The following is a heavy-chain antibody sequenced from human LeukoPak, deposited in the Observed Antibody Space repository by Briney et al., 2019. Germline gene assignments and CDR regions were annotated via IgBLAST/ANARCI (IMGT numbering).Heavy chain of an antibody. V-gene: IGHV4-39*01. D-gene: IGHD3-3*01. Sequence: PSETLSLTCAVYGVSFSGYYWGWIRQPPGKGLEWIGSMYYRGSTYYNPSLKSRVTISVDTSKNQFSLKLSSVTAADTAVYYCARHPSGWSGYYGAYFDFWGQGTLVTVSS. J-gene: IGHJ4*02. CDR1: GVSFSGYY. CDR2: MYYRGST. CDR3: ARHPSGWSGYYGAYFDF.